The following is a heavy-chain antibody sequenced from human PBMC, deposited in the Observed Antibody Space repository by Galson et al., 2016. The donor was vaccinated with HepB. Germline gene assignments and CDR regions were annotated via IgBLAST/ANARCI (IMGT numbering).Heavy chain of an antibody. CDR1: GGSISSSNW. CDR2: IYHSGST. J-gene: IGHJ5*02. V-gene: IGHV4-4*02. D-gene: IGHD5-12*01. CDR3: ATSSRGYSGYAVNWFDP. Sequence: SETLPLTCAVSGGSISSSNWWSWVRQPPGKGLEWIGEIYHSGSTNYNPSLKSRVTISVDTSKNQFSLKLSSVTAADTAVYYCATSSRGYSGYAVNWFDPWGQGTLVTVSS.